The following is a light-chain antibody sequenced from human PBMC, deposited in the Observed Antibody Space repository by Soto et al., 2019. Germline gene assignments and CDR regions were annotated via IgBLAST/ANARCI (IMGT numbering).Light chain of an antibody. J-gene: IGLJ3*02. Sequence: QSVLTPPPSASGTPGQRVTISCSGSSSNIGSNTVNWYQQLPGTAPKLLIYSNNQRPSGVPDRFSGSKSGTSASLAISGLQSEDEADYYCAAWDDSLNVNWVFGGGTKLTVL. V-gene: IGLV1-44*01. CDR2: SNN. CDR3: AAWDDSLNVNWV. CDR1: SSNIGSNT.